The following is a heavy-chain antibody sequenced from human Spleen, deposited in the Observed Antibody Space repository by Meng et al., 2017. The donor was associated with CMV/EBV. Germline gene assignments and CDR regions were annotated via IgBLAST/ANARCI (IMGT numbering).Heavy chain of an antibody. CDR3: ARGHWDSYGYLDY. CDR2: INHSGST. CDR1: GGSFGGYD. J-gene: IGHJ4*02. V-gene: IGHV4-34*01. Sequence: QVHLPQWGRGLFKPSEPLSRACGVYGGSFGGYDGSWIRQPPGKGLEWIGEINHSGSTNYNPSLKSRVTISVDTSKNQFSLKLSSVTAADTAVYYCARGHWDSYGYLDYWGQGTLVTVSS. D-gene: IGHD5-18*01.